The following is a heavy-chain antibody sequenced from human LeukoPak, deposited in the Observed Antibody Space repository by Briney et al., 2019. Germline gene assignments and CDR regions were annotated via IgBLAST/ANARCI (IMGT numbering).Heavy chain of an antibody. CDR2: FAGSDTTT. Sequence: GGSLRLSCAASGFDFGAYEMNWVRQAPGKGLEWVAYFAGSDTTTHYADSVKGRFIISRDTARNSLYLQMNSLRAEDTALYYCTTLGYHLDSWGQGTLVTV. CDR1: GFDFGAYE. V-gene: IGHV3-48*03. J-gene: IGHJ4*02. D-gene: IGHD3-22*01. CDR3: TTLGYHLDS.